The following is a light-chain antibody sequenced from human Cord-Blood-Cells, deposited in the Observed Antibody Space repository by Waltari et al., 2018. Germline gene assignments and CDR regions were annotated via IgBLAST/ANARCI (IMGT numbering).Light chain of an antibody. CDR2: WAS. V-gene: IGKV4-1*01. CDR1: QSVLYSPNNKNY. Sequence: DIVMTQSPDSLAVSLGERATINCKSSQSVLYSPNNKNYFAWYQQKPGQPPKLLIYWASTRESGVPDRFSGSRFGTDFTLTNSSLQAEDVAVDYGQQYYSTPYSFGQGNKLEIK. J-gene: IGKJ2*03. CDR3: QQYYSTPYS.